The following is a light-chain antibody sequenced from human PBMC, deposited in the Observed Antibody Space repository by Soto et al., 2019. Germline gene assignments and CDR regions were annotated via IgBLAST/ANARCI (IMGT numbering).Light chain of an antibody. CDR3: QQYNNWPPAT. V-gene: IGKV3-15*01. Sequence: EIVMTQSPATLSVSPGERATLSCRASQSVSSNLAWYQQKPGQAPRLLIYGASTRATGIPARFSGSGSGTEFTLTISSLQSEDFAVCYCQQYNNWPPATFGQGTRLEIK. CDR1: QSVSSN. J-gene: IGKJ5*01. CDR2: GAS.